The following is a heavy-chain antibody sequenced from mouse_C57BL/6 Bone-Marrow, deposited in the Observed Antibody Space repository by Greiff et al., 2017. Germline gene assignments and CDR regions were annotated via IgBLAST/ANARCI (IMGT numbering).Heavy chain of an antibody. CDR2: IDPSDSYT. CDR3: ASHDDGYYYAMDY. Sequence: QVQLQQPGAELVMPGASVKLSCKASGYTFTSYWMHWVKQRPGQGLEWIGEIDPSDSYTNYNQKFKGKSTLTVDKSSSTAYMQLRSLTSEDSAVYYCASHDDGYYYAMDYWGQGTSVTGSS. D-gene: IGHD2-12*01. CDR1: GYTFTSYW. V-gene: IGHV1-69*01. J-gene: IGHJ4*01.